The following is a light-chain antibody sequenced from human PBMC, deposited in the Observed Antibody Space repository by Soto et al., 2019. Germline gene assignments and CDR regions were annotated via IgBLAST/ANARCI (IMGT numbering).Light chain of an antibody. J-gene: IGLJ1*01. CDR3: GSWDSSLSAYV. Sequence: QSLGKQPPSVSAASGQKLTISCSGSSSNIGGNSVSWYQQLPGTAPKLLIYDDNKRPSGIPDRFSGSKSGTSATLGITGFQTGDEADYYCGSWDSSLSAYVFGTGTKVTVL. CDR2: DDN. CDR1: SSNIGGNS. V-gene: IGLV1-51*01.